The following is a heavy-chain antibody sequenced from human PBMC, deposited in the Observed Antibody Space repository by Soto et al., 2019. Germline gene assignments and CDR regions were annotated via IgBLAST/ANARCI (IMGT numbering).Heavy chain of an antibody. V-gene: IGHV5-51*01. D-gene: IGHD5-12*01. CDR2: IYPGDSDT. Sequence: PGESLKISCKAAGFTFTTSWIAWVRQMPGKGLEWMGIIYPGDSDTRYSPAVQGEGTISADTAINTADLHRSSLEPSDGATYFRARSRYSVGIGWFDPWGQGTLVTDSS. J-gene: IGHJ5*02. CDR1: GFTFTTSW. CDR3: ARSRYSVGIGWFDP.